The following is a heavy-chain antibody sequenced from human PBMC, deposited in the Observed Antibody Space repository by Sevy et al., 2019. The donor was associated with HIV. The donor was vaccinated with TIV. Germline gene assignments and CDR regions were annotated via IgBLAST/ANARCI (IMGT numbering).Heavy chain of an antibody. CDR3: ATVGLRYYSGSSSYQGDWFDP. CDR2: FDSQDGET. J-gene: IGHJ5*02. V-gene: IGHV1-24*01. D-gene: IGHD2-15*01. Sequence: ASMKVSCKVSGYTLTKLSIHWVRRAPGKGLEWMGDFDSQDGETIYSQRFQGRVTMTVDTPTDTAYMDLSSLTSEDTAVYYCATVGLRYYSGSSSYQGDWFDPWGQGTLVTVSS. CDR1: GYTLTKLS.